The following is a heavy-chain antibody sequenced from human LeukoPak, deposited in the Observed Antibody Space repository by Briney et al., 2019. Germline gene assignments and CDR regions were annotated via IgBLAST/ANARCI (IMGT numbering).Heavy chain of an antibody. CDR1: GFTFSSYS. CDR2: ISSSSSTI. D-gene: IGHD6-19*01. V-gene: IGHV3-48*01. Sequence: GGSLRLSCAASGFTFSSYSMNWVRQAPGKGLEWVSYISSSSSTIYYADSVKGRFTISRDNAKNSLYLQMNSLRAEDTAVYYCARDSLSSGWPLAFDIWGQGTMVTVSS. J-gene: IGHJ3*02. CDR3: ARDSLSSGWPLAFDI.